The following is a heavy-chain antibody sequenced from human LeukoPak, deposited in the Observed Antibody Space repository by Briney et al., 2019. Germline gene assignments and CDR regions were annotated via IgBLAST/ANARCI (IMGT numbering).Heavy chain of an antibody. Sequence: SETLSLTCAVYGGSFSGYYWSWIRQPPGKGLEWIGEINHSGSTNYNPSLKSRVTISVDTSKNQFSLKLSSVTAADTAVYYCARRPYSRKKNWFDPWGQGTLVTVSS. J-gene: IGHJ5*02. CDR3: ARRPYSRKKNWFDP. CDR2: INHSGST. CDR1: GGSFSGYY. D-gene: IGHD6-13*01. V-gene: IGHV4-34*01.